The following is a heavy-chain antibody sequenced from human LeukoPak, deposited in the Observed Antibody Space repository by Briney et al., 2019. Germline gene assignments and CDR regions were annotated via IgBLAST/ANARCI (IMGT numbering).Heavy chain of an antibody. V-gene: IGHV4-4*07. CDR1: GYSIISGYY. Sequence: SETLSLTCTVSGYSIISGYYWSWIRQPAGKGLEWIGRIYTSGSTNYNPSLKSRVTMSVDTSKNLFSLKLNSVTAADTAVYYCARAPTFGYWFDPWGQGTLVTVSS. CDR2: IYTSGST. CDR3: ARAPTFGYWFDP. D-gene: IGHD3-10*02. J-gene: IGHJ5*02.